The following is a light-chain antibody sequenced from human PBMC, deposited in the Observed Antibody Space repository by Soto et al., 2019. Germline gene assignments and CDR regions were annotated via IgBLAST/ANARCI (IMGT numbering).Light chain of an antibody. J-gene: IGLJ3*02. CDR2: RDS. Sequence: QSVLTQPPSVSGAPGQRVTISCTGSSSNIGAGYDVHWYQQLPGTAPKLLIFRDSQRPSGLPDRFSASKSGTSASLAISGLQSEDAADYYCAAWDDSLKGGVFGGGTKLTVL. V-gene: IGLV1-44*01. CDR1: SSNIGAGYD. CDR3: AAWDDSLKGGV.